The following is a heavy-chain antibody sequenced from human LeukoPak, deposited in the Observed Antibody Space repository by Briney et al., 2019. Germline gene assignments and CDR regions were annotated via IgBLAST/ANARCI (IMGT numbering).Heavy chain of an antibody. CDR3: VRVEYSGWNLEY. V-gene: IGHV3-7*01. J-gene: IGHJ4*02. Sequence: GGSLRLSCAASGFTFRSYWMSWVRQAPGKGLEWVANINQGGSVQYYMDSVKGRFTISRDDAKNSLYVQMNSLRDEDTAVYYCVRVEYSGWNLEYWGQGTLVTVSS. D-gene: IGHD5-12*01. CDR1: GFTFRSYW. CDR2: INQGGSVQ.